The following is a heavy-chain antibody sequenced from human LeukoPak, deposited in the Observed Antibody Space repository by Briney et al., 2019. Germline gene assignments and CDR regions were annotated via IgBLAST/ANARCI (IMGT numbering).Heavy chain of an antibody. CDR3: ARVRLSSSGYSDDAFDI. V-gene: IGHV4-4*07. D-gene: IGHD3-22*01. CDR2: IYTSGST. J-gene: IGHJ3*02. CDR1: GGSISSYY. Sequence: PSETLSLTCTVSGGSISSYYWSWLRQPAGKGLEWIGRIYTSGSTNYNPSLKSRVTMSVDTSKNQFSLKLSSVTAADTAVYYCARVRLSSSGYSDDAFDIWGQGTMVTVSS.